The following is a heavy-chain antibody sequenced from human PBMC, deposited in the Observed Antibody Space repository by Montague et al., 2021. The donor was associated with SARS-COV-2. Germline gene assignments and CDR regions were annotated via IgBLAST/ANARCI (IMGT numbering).Heavy chain of an antibody. CDR3: ARHRANAGSFDI. J-gene: IGHJ3*02. V-gene: IGHV4-39*01. Sequence: SETLSLTCTVSGGSITVSRYDWGWIRQPPGKGLEWIGSVHYTGITSYNASLKSRLTISVDTSENQFSLKMTSVTASDTAVYYCARHRANAGSFDIWGQGTMVTVSS. CDR2: VHYTGIT. D-gene: IGHD1-1*01. CDR1: GGSITVSRYD.